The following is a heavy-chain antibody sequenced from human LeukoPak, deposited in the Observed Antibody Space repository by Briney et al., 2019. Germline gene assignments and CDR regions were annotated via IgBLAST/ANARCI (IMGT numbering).Heavy chain of an antibody. CDR1: GFSLSTTRGG. D-gene: IGHD6-13*01. J-gene: IGHJ4*02. Sequence: VSGPTLVNPTQTLTLTCTFSGFSLSTTRGGVGWIRRPPGKALEWLALIYWDDDKRYSPSLKSRLTITKDTSKNQVVLKMTNMDPVDTATYYCAHSGAAGNFDYWGQGTLVTVYS. V-gene: IGHV2-5*02. CDR2: IYWDDDK. CDR3: AHSGAAGNFDY.